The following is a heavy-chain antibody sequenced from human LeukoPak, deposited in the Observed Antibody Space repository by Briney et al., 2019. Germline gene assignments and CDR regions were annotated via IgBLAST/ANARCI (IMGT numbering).Heavy chain of an antibody. J-gene: IGHJ4*02. CDR3: ARDEYASSPGYFDY. CDR1: GFTFSSYS. CDR2: ISSSGSYI. Sequence: GGSLRLSCAASGFTFSSYSMNWVRQAPGKWLEWVSCISSSGSYIYYADSVKGRFTISRDNAKNSLYLQMDRLRAEDTAVYYCARDEYASSPGYFDYWGQGTLVTVSS. D-gene: IGHD6-6*01. V-gene: IGHV3-21*01.